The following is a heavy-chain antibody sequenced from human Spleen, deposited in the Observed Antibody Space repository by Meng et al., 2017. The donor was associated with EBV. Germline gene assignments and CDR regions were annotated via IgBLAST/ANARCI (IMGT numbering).Heavy chain of an antibody. D-gene: IGHD6-25*01. V-gene: IGHV3-74*01. CDR3: SKDLVGSDDD. CDR1: GFSFSRYW. J-gene: IGHJ4*02. Sequence: EVQLVEAGGAPVQPGGSLRLSCVTSGFSFSRYWMHWVRQAPGKGLEWVSRTNEDGGITTYADSVKGRFTISRDNTKSTLYLQMNSLRAEDTGVYFCSKDLVGSDDDWGQGTLVTVSS. CDR2: TNEDGGIT.